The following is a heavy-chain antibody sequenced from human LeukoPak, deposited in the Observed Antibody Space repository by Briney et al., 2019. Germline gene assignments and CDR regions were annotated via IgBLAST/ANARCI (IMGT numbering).Heavy chain of an antibody. D-gene: IGHD1-26*01. Sequence: QSGGSLRLSCAASGFTFNSYSMHWVRQAPGKGLEWVAVISSDASITYYADSVKGRFTVSRDNSKDTLYLQMNSLRGEDTAVYYCAKDFYSGSSPWGQGTLVTVSS. CDR2: ISSDASIT. J-gene: IGHJ5*02. CDR1: GFTFNSYS. CDR3: AKDFYSGSSP. V-gene: IGHV3-30*04.